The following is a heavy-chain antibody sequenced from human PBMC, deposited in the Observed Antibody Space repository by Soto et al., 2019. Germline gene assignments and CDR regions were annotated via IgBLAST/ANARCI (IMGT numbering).Heavy chain of an antibody. D-gene: IGHD1-26*01. CDR3: ARGSLAPDY. CDR2: IYTSGST. J-gene: IGHJ4*02. Sequence: LSLTCTVSGASLNNYYWSWARQPAGKGLEWVGRIYTSGSTNYNPSLESRVTMSVDTSKNQFSLKLSSVTAADTAVYYCARGSLAPDYWGQGTLVTVSS. CDR1: GASLNNYY. V-gene: IGHV4-4*07.